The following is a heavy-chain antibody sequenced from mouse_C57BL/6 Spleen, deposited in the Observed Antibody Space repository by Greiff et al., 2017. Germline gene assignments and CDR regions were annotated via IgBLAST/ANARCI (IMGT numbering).Heavy chain of an antibody. CDR1: GYTFTSYW. V-gene: IGHV1-69*01. Sequence: QVQLQQPGAELVMPGASVKLSCKASGYTFTSYWMHWVKQRPGQGLEWIGEIDPSDSYTNYNQKFKGKSTLTVDKSSSTAYMQLSSLTSEVYAVDYCAKDIRGDYWGQGTTLTVSS. J-gene: IGHJ2*01. D-gene: IGHD1-1*01. CDR2: IDPSDSYT. CDR3: AKDIRGDY.